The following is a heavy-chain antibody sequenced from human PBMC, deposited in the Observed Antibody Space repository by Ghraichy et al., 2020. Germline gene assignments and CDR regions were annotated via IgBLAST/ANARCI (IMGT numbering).Heavy chain of an antibody. V-gene: IGHV2-5*02. D-gene: IGHD2-21*01. CDR2: IYWDDDE. CDR1: GFSLDTSGVG. CDR3: AHRPGTIEGYYFFDY. J-gene: IGHJ4*02. Sequence: SGPTLVKPTQTLTLTCTFSGFSLDTSGVGVGWIRQPPGKALEWLALIYWDDDERYSPSLKSRLTITKDTSKNQVVLTMTNMDPVDTATYFCAHRPGTIEGYYFFDYWGQGTLVTVSS.